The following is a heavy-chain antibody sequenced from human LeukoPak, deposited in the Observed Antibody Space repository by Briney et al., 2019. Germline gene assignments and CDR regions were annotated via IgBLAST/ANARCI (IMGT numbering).Heavy chain of an antibody. Sequence: ASVKVSCKASGYTFTSYGISWVRQAPRQGLEWMGWISPYNGNTNYAQKLQGRVTMTTDTSTTTAYMELRSLRSDDTAVYYCAREMATIVNQFDYWGQGTLVTVSS. V-gene: IGHV1-18*01. CDR1: GYTFTSYG. CDR2: ISPYNGNT. CDR3: AREMATIVNQFDY. J-gene: IGHJ4*02. D-gene: IGHD5-24*01.